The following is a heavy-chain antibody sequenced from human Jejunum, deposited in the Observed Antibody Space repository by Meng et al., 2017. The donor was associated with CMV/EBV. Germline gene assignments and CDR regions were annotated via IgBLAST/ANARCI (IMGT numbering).Heavy chain of an antibody. Sequence: STHIMTWVRQSPGKGLEWVQSISGDSSYIDYADSVTARFTISRDNAKHSLLLQMNSLRAEDTATYFCARDKLVPGTFGRSDYWGQGALVTVSS. D-gene: IGHD6-19*01. CDR1: STHI. CDR3: ARDKLVPGTFGRSDY. CDR2: ISGDSSYI. V-gene: IGHV3-21*01. J-gene: IGHJ4*02.